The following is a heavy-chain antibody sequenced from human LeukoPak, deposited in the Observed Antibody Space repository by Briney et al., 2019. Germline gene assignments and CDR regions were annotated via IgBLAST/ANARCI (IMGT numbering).Heavy chain of an antibody. CDR3: ARDGYGSGTSHDYYYYYYMDV. Sequence: SETLSLTCTVSGGSISSYYWSWIRQPPGKGLEWIGYIYYSGSTYYNPSLKSRVTISVDTSKNQFSLKLSSVTAAGTAVYYCARDGYGSGTSHDYYYYYYMDVRGNGTTVTVSS. CDR2: IYYSGST. V-gene: IGHV4-59*01. D-gene: IGHD3-10*01. J-gene: IGHJ6*03. CDR1: GGSISSYY.